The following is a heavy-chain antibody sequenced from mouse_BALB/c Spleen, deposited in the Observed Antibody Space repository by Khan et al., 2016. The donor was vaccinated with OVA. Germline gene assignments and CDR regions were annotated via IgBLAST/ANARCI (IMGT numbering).Heavy chain of an antibody. J-gene: IGHJ3*01. CDR1: GYTFTSYW. V-gene: IGHV1S22*01. Sequence: LQQPGSELVRPGASVKLSCKASGYTFTSYWMHWVKQRPGQGLEWIGDIYPGSGSTNYDEKFKSKATLTVDTSSSTAYMQLSSLTSEDSAVYYWTRWSYWFADWGQGTLVTVSA. D-gene: IGHD2-12*01. CDR2: IYPGSGST. CDR3: TRWSYWFAD.